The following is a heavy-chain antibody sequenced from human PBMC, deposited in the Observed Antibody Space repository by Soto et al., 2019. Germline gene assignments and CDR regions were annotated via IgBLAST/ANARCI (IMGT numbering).Heavy chain of an antibody. J-gene: IGHJ4*02. CDR3: ARDVEYSGFSTMEGFDY. V-gene: IGHV1-18*01. CDR1: GYTFTSYG. Sequence: ASVKVSCKASGYTFTSYGISWVRQAPGQGLEWMGWISAYNGNTNYAQKLQGRVTMTTDTSTSTAYMELRSLRSDDTAVYYCARDVEYSGFSTMEGFDYWGQGTLVTVSS. CDR2: ISAYNGNT. D-gene: IGHD5-12*01.